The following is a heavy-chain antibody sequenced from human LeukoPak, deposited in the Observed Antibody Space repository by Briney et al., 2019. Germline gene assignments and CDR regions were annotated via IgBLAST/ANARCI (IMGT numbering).Heavy chain of an antibody. Sequence: SETLSLTCTVSGGSISSSSYYWGWIRQPPGKGLEWIGSIYYSGSTYYNPSLKSRVTVSVDTSKNQFSLKLSSVTAEDTAVFYCAKDQGSGSLDYWGQGTLVTVSS. J-gene: IGHJ4*02. CDR3: AKDQGSGSLDY. D-gene: IGHD3-10*01. CDR1: GGSISSSSYY. CDR2: IYYSGST. V-gene: IGHV4-39*07.